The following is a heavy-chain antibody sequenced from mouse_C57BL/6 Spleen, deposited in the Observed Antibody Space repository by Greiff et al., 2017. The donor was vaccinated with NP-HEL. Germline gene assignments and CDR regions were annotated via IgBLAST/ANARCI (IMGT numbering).Heavy chain of an antibody. CDR2: IYPRSGNT. Sequence: VQLQQSGAELVRPGASVKMSCKASGYTFTSYGIRWVKQRPGQGLEWIGDIYPRSGNTNYNEKFKGKATLTANKSSSTAYMELRSLTSEDSAVYYCARVGDSGYTYPHMDDWGPGTTVTVSS. J-gene: IGHJ1*01. V-gene: IGHV1-81*01. CDR1: GYTFTSYG. D-gene: IGHD5-1-1*01. CDR3: ARVGDSGYTYPHMDD.